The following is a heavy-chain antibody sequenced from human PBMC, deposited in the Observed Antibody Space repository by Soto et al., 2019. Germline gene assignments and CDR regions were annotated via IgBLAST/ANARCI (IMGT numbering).Heavy chain of an antibody. D-gene: IGHD4-17*01. V-gene: IGHV3-9*01. Sequence: EVQLVESGGGLVQPGGSLRLSCTASGLNFAKYAMNWVRQAPGRGLEWVSGINWNSGTLDYADSVKGRFTISRDNARKSLYLQMHRLSADDTALYYCVKDGDSGDYEGGLGAAYDVWGRGTMVTVSS. CDR3: VKDGDSGDYEGGLGAAYDV. CDR1: GLNFAKYA. CDR2: INWNSGTL. J-gene: IGHJ3*01.